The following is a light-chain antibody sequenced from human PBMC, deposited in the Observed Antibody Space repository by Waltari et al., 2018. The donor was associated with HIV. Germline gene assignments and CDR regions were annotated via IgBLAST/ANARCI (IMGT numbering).Light chain of an antibody. CDR2: DNI. J-gene: IGLJ2*01. Sequence: QSVVTQPPSVSAAPGQKVTISCSGSSSNLGNNHVSWYQHLPGTAPKLLNYDNIKRPSGIPDRFSGSKSGTSATLGITGLQAGDEADYYCGAWDSSLTAEVFGGGTKLTVL. CDR1: SSNLGNNH. CDR3: GAWDSSLTAEV. V-gene: IGLV1-51*01.